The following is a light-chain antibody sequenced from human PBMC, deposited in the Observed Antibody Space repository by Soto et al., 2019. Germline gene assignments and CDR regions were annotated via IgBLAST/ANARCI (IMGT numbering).Light chain of an antibody. Sequence: HSALTQPPSASGSPGQSVTISCTGTSSDVGGYNYVYWYQQHPGKAPKLMIYEVTKRPSGVPDRFSGSKSGNTASLTVSGLQAEDEADYYCSSYADSNSYVFGTGTKLTVL. CDR2: EVT. CDR1: SSDVGGYNY. J-gene: IGLJ1*01. V-gene: IGLV2-8*01. CDR3: SSYADSNSYV.